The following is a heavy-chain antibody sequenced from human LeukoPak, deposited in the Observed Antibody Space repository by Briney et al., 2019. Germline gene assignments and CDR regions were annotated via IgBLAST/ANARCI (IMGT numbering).Heavy chain of an antibody. V-gene: IGHV3-30*02. CDR1: GFTFSSYG. J-gene: IGHJ4*02. Sequence: GVSLRLSCAASGFTFSSYGMHWVRQAPGKGLEWVAFIRHDGSNKYYADSVKGRFTISRDNSKNTLYLQMNSLRAEDTAVYYCAKNRYSYGPFDYWGQGTLVTVSS. D-gene: IGHD5-18*01. CDR3: AKNRYSYGPFDY. CDR2: IRHDGSNK.